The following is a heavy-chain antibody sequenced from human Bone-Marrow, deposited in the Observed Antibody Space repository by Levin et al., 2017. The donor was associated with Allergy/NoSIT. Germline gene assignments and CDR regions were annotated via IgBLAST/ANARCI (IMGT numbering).Heavy chain of an antibody. Sequence: PGGSLRLSCAASGFTFSDYYMSWIRQAPGKGLEWVSYISSSGSTIYYADSVKGRFTISRDNAKNSLYLQMNSLRAEDTAVYYCARGSWWVVRRSGYCSGGSCYAPEGAFDIWGQGTMVTVSS. CDR1: GFTFSDYY. CDR3: ARGSWWVVRRSGYCSGGSCYAPEGAFDI. V-gene: IGHV3-11*01. J-gene: IGHJ3*02. D-gene: IGHD2-15*01. CDR2: ISSSGSTI.